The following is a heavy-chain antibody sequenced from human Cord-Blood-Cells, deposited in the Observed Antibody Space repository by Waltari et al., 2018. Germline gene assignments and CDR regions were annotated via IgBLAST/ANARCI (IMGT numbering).Heavy chain of an antibody. D-gene: IGHD3-10*01. CDR2: ISGSGGST. J-gene: IGHJ4*02. CDR1: GFTFSSYA. Sequence: EVQLLESGGGLVQPGGSLRLSCAASGFTFSSYAMSWVRQAPGKGLEWVSAISGSGGSTYYADAVKGRFTISRDNSKNTLYLQMNSLRAEDTAVYYCAKVVLLWFRESELDYWGQGTLVTVSS. V-gene: IGHV3-23*01. CDR3: AKVVLLWFRESELDY.